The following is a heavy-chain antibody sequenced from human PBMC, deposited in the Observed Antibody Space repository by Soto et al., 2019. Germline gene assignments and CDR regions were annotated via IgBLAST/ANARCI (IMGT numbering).Heavy chain of an antibody. V-gene: IGHV3-21*01. CDR1: GFTFSSYS. D-gene: IGHD3-16*01. CDR2: ISSSSSYI. Sequence: EVQLVESGGGLVKPGGSLRLSCAASGFTFSSYSMNWVRQAPGKGLEWVSSISSSSSYIYYADSVKGRFTISRDNAKNSLYLQMNSLRAEDTAVYYCARGPSWGRLVSFYWGQGTLVTVSS. CDR3: ARGPSWGRLVSFY. J-gene: IGHJ4*02.